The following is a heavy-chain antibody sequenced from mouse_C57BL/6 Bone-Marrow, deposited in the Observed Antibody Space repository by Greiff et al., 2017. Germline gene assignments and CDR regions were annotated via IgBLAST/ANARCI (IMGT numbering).Heavy chain of an antibody. V-gene: IGHV5-4*01. CDR3: ARAYLWFAY. Sequence: EVQLVESGGGLVKPGGSLKLSCAASGFTFSSYAMSWVRQTPEKRLEWVATISAGGSYTYYPDNVKGRFTISRDNAKNNLYLQMSHLKSEDTAMYYCARAYLWFAYWGQGTLVTVSA. CDR2: ISAGGSYT. CDR1: GFTFSSYA. D-gene: IGHD2-10*01. J-gene: IGHJ3*01.